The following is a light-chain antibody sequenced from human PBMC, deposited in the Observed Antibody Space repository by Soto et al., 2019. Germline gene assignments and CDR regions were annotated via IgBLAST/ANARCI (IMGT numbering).Light chain of an antibody. V-gene: IGLV2-14*01. Sequence: QSALTQPASVSGSPGQSVTISCTGPRSDIGDSNFISWYQHSPGKAPRLLIYEVNNRPSGVSTRFSGSKAGNTASLTITGLLYNDEADNFCTSYISKTILVFGSRTKVTV. CDR3: TSYISKTILV. CDR1: RSDIGDSNF. CDR2: EVN. J-gene: IGLJ1*01.